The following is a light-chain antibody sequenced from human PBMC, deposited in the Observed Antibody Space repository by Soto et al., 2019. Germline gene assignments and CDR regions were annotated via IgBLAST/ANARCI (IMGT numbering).Light chain of an antibody. CDR1: QSIGGF. CDR3: QQRSNWPPPWT. V-gene: IGKV3-11*01. J-gene: IGKJ1*01. CDR2: EAS. Sequence: EIVLTQSPATLSLSPGERATLFCRASQSIGGFLAWYQQRPGQAPRLLIYEASNRPTGIPARFSGSGSGTDFTLTISSLEPEDFAFYYCQQRSNWPPPWTFGQGTKVEIK.